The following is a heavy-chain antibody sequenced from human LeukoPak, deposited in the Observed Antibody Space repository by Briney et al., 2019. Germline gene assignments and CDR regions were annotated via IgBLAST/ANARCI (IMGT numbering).Heavy chain of an antibody. V-gene: IGHV1-2*02. CDR2: INPNSGGT. D-gene: IGHD4-23*01. CDR1: GYTFTGYY. CDR3: ARAGGGGNSINWFDP. Sequence: SVKVSCKASGYTFTGYYMHWVRQAPGQGLEWMGWINPNSGGTNYTQKFQGRVTMTRDTSISTAYMEVSRLTSDDTAVYYCARAGGGGNSINWFDPWGQGTQVTVSS. J-gene: IGHJ5*02.